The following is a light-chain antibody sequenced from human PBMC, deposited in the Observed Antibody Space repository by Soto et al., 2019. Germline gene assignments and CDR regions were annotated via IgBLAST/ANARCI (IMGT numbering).Light chain of an antibody. CDR2: AAS. V-gene: IGKV1-12*01. J-gene: IGKJ5*01. CDR1: QDISSW. CDR3: QQASSFPPT. Sequence: DIQMTQSPSSVSASVGDRVTITCRASQDISSWLAWYQQKPGKAPKIMIYAASSLQGGVPSRFSGSVSGTEFTLTISSLQPEDFATYYCQQASSFPPTFGQGTRLEIK.